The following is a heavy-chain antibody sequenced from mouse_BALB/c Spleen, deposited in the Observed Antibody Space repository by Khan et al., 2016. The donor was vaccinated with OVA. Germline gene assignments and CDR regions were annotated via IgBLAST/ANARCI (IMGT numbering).Heavy chain of an antibody. D-gene: IGHD2-9*01. V-gene: IGHV5-6*01. CDR2: ISRGGGYT. CDR1: GFNFSSYG. CDR3: TRAYYGNDYYAMDN. J-gene: IGHJ4*01. Sequence: DVQLVESGGDLVKPGGSLKLSCAASGFNFSSYGMSWVRQTPDKRLEWVASISRGGGYTYYADSVKGRFTISRDNAKNTLYLQMSSLKSEDTAMFYCTRAYYGNDYYAMDNWGQGTSVTVSS.